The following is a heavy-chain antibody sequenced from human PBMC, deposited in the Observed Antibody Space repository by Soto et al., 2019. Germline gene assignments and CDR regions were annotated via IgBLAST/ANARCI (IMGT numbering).Heavy chain of an antibody. CDR3: ATVKNYYDSSGYLDY. V-gene: IGHV5-51*01. J-gene: IGHJ4*02. Sequence: AESLKISCKGSGYRLTNYWIGWVRQMPGKGLEWMGIIYPGDSDTRYSPSFQGQVTFSVDTSISTAYLQWSTLNTSDTAMYYCATVKNYYDSSGYLDYWGQGTLVTVSS. D-gene: IGHD3-22*01. CDR1: GYRLTNYW. CDR2: IYPGDSDT.